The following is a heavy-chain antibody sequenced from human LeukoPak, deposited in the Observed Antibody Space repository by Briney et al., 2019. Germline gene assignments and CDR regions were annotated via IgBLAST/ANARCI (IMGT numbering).Heavy chain of an antibody. V-gene: IGHV4-39*07. CDR1: GGSISSSSYY. CDR2: IYYGGST. J-gene: IGHJ4*02. CDR3: ATSNRGTFDY. D-gene: IGHD1-26*01. Sequence: PSETLSLTCTVSGGSISSSSYYWGWIRQPPGKGLEWIGSIYYGGSTYYNPSLKSRVTISVDTSKNQFSLKLSSVTAADTAVYYCATSNRGTFDYWGQGTLVTVSS.